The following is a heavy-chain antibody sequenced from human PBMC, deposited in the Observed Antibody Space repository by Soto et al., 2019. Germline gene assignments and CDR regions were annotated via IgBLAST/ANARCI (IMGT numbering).Heavy chain of an antibody. CDR2: SHHSGST. J-gene: IGHJ4*02. Sequence: PSETLSLTCTVSGGSTRTSSYSWGWVRQPPGKGLEWIGNSHHSGSTYYNPSLSIGATISVDTSRDEVSLGVNSVTAADTAIYFCARLRGSGHPAFFDYWGQGILVTVSS. CDR3: ARLRGSGHPAFFDY. V-gene: IGHV4-39*01. CDR1: GGSTRTSSYS. D-gene: IGHD3-10*01.